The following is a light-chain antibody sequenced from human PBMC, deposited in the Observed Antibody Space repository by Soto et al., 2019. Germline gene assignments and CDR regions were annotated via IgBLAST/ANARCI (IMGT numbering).Light chain of an antibody. CDR1: QSVSSY. CDR2: DAS. V-gene: IGKV3-11*01. CDR3: QQRSNWPSIT. J-gene: IGKJ5*01. Sequence: EIVLTQSPATLSLSPGERATLSCRASQSVSSYLAWYQQKPGQAPRILIYDASNRAHGIPARFSGSGSGTDFTLTISNLAPEDFAVYYCQQRSNWPSITVGQGPRLEIK.